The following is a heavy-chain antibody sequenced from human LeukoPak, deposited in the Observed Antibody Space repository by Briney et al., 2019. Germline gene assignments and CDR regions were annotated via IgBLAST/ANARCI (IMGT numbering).Heavy chain of an antibody. J-gene: IGHJ6*02. Sequence: SETLSLTCTVSGGSISSYYWSWIRQPPGKGLEWIGEINHSGSTNYNPSLKSRVTISVDTSKNQFSLKLSSVTAADTAVYYCARGRRGGDWNYYYYYYYGMDVWGQGTTVTVSS. V-gene: IGHV4-34*01. CDR3: ARGRRGGDWNYYYYYYYGMDV. D-gene: IGHD1-7*01. CDR1: GGSISSYY. CDR2: INHSGST.